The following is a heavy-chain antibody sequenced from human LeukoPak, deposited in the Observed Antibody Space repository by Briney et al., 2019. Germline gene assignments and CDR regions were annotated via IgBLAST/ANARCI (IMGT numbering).Heavy chain of an antibody. D-gene: IGHD3-10*01. CDR2: LYSGDTT. CDR1: GFTVATKY. Sequence: GGSLRLSCEASGFTVATKYMNWVRQAPRKGLEWVSILYSGDTTYYSDSVKGRFTVSRDSSKNTLYLHINSLRAEDTAVYYCARVGDHYHWYLDLWGRGALVTASS. CDR3: ARVGDHYHWYLDL. V-gene: IGHV3-53*01. J-gene: IGHJ2*01.